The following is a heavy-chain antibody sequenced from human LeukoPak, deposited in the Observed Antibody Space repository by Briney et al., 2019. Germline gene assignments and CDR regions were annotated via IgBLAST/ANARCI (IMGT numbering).Heavy chain of an antibody. CDR1: GGSISSYY. V-gene: IGHV4-59*06. CDR3: ARRTIFGVAPFDY. J-gene: IGHJ4*02. D-gene: IGHD3-3*01. CDR2: IYYSGST. Sequence: SETLSLTCTVSGGSISSYYWSWIRQHPGKGLEWIGYIYYSGSTYYNPSLKSRVTISVDTSKNQFSLKLSSVTAADTAVYYCARRTIFGVAPFDYWGQGTLVTVSS.